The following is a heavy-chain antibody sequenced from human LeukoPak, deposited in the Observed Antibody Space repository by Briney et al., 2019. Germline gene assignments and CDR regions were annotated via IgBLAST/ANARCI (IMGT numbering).Heavy chain of an antibody. CDR2: INTDGSST. CDR3: ARAPVRYCSSTSCYRPPLDY. D-gene: IGHD2-2*02. V-gene: IGHV3-74*01. CDR1: GFTFSSYW. Sequence: GGSLRLSCAASGFTFSSYWMHWVRQAPGKGLVWVSRINTDGSSTSYADSVKGRFTISRDNAKNTLYLQMNSLRAEDTAVYYCARAPVRYCSSTSCYRPPLDYWGQGTLVTVSS. J-gene: IGHJ4*02.